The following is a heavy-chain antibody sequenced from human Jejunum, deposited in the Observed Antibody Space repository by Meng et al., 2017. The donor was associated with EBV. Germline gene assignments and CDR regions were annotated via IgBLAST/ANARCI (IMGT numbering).Heavy chain of an antibody. CDR2: ISHSGTT. CDR3: ARYGKCSGNSFYCFDP. D-gene: IGHD4-23*01. J-gene: IGHJ5*02. Sequence: QGKLKQWGAGLLKPSETLFLHCDVYGGSFSDYSWTWIRQPPWKGLECIGEISHSGTTKYNPSLKSRVTISLDTSNNQFSLNLNSVTAADTALYYCARYGKCSGNSFYCFDPWGQGTPVTVSS. V-gene: IGHV4-34*01. CDR1: GGSFSDYS.